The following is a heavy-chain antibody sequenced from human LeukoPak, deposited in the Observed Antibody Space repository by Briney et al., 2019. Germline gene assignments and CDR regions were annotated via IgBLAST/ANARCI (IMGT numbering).Heavy chain of an antibody. CDR2: INIGGTNT. J-gene: IGHJ5*02. Sequence: PGGSLRLSCAASGFTFNDYYMSWIRQAPGKGLEWLSYINIGGTNTHYADSVRGRFTISRDNAKKSLYLEMNNLRAEDTAVYYCAADGAGFDTWGQGVLVTVSS. V-gene: IGHV3-11*01. CDR3: AADGAGFDT. CDR1: GFTFNDYY. D-gene: IGHD5-24*01.